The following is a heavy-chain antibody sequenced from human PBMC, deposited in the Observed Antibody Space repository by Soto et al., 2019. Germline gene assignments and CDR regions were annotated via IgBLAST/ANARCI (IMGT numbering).Heavy chain of an antibody. V-gene: IGHV4-61*01. CDR3: ARDFAYFDS. CDR1: GVSFKSGSYS. D-gene: IGHD3-3*01. CDR2: VYHTGIT. J-gene: IGHJ4*02. Sequence: ESLSLTCTVSGVSFKSGSYSWSWIRQPPGKGLEWIGYVYHTGITSYNPSLKSRVSISMDTSKNQFSLNLDSVTAADTAVYFCARDFAYFDSWGQGTLVTVYS.